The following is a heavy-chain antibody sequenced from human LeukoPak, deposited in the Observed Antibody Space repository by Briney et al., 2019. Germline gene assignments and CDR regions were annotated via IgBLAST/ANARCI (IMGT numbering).Heavy chain of an antibody. CDR1: GFTFSNYA. Sequence: GGSLRLSCAASGFTFSNYAMSWVRQAPRKGLEWVSAISGSGGDTFYTDSVKGRFTISKDNSKNTLYLQMKGLRAEDTAVYYCVKDSVVVAGLVNYFDYWGQGTLVTVSS. J-gene: IGHJ4*02. V-gene: IGHV3-23*01. CDR3: VKDSVVVAGLVNYFDY. D-gene: IGHD6-19*01. CDR2: ISGSGGDT.